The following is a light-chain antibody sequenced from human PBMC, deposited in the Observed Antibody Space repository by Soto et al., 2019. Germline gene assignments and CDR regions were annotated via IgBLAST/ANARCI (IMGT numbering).Light chain of an antibody. J-gene: IGLJ1*01. CDR3: CSYAGSSTYV. CDR2: EGS. CDR1: SSDVGSYNL. Sequence: QSALTQPASGSGSPGQSITISCTGTSSDVGSYNLVSWYQQHPGKAPKLMIYEGSKRPSGVSNRFSGSKSGNTASLTISGLYSEDEADYYCCSYAGSSTYVVGTGTKFTVL. V-gene: IGLV2-23*01.